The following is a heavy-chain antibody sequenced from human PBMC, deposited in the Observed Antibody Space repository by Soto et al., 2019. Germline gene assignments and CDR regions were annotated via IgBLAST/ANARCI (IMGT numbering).Heavy chain of an antibody. V-gene: IGHV2-26*01. J-gene: IGHJ4*02. Sequence: QVTLKESGPVLVKPTETLTLTCTVSGFSLSNARMGVSWIRQPPGKALEWLAHIFSNDEKSYSTSLKSRLTSSKDTSKPQVVLTMTNIDPVDTATYYCARTVVVITPTYFDYWGQGTLVTVSS. CDR3: ARTVVVITPTYFDY. D-gene: IGHD3-22*01. CDR2: IFSNDEK. CDR1: GFSLSNARMG.